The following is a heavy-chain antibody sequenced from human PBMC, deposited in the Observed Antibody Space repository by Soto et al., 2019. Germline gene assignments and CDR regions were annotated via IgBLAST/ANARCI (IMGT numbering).Heavy chain of an antibody. CDR1: GFTFGDYA. Sequence: EVPVVESGGALVKPGRSLRLSCTTSGFTFGDYAMSWFRQAPGKGLAWVGFIRSKGYGGTTQYAASVKGRCTISRYDSESIAYLQMDSLKTADTALYYCARVGSAALMVVVIADHWGQGTQVTVSS. CDR2: IRSKGYGGTT. J-gene: IGHJ4*02. D-gene: IGHD3-22*01. CDR3: ARVGSAALMVVVIADH. V-gene: IGHV3-49*05.